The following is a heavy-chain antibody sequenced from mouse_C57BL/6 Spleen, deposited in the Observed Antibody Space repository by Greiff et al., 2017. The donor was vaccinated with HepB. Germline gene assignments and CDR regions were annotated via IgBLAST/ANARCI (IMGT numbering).Heavy chain of an antibody. Sequence: EVQLQQSGPELVKPGASVKIPCKASGYTFTDYNMDWVKQSHGKSLEWIGDINPNNGGTIYNQKFKGKATLTVDKSSSTAYMELRSLTSEDTAVYYCARGGQLRLRGFAYWGQGTLVTVSA. CDR3: ARGGQLRLRGFAY. J-gene: IGHJ3*01. CDR1: GYTFTDYN. CDR2: INPNNGGT. D-gene: IGHD3-2*02. V-gene: IGHV1-18*01.